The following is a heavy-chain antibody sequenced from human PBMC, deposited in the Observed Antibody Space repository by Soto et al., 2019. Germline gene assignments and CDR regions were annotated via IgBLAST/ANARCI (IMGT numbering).Heavy chain of an antibody. CDR1: GRSISNHY. V-gene: IGHV4-59*08. CDR2: IYNSGSA. J-gene: IGHJ4*02. D-gene: IGHD3-10*01. CDR3: ARHRVTMVRGVIRGNDFDY. Sequence: SETLPLTSTLTGRSISNHYWNWIRQPPRKGLEWIGYIYNSGSANYHPSLKSRVTISLDTSKNQFSLKLSSVTAADTAVYYCARHRVTMVRGVIRGNDFDYWGQGTLVTVS.